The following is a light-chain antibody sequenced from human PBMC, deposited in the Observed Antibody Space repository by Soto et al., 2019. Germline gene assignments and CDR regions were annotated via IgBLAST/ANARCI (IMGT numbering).Light chain of an antibody. J-gene: IGKJ4*01. Sequence: DIQMTQSPSSLSASVGDRVTITCRASQSISSYLNWYQQKPGKAPKLLIYAASSLQSGVPSRCRGSGSGTDFTLTISSLQPEDFATYYCQQSYSTPQLTFGGGTKVEIK. CDR2: AAS. CDR3: QQSYSTPQLT. CDR1: QSISSY. V-gene: IGKV1-39*01.